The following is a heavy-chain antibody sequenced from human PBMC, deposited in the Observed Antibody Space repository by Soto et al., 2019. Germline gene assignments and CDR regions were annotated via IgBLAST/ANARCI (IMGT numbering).Heavy chain of an antibody. D-gene: IGHD6-13*01. CDR2: IIPIFGTA. Sequence: GASVKVSCKASGGTFSSYAISWVRQAPGQGLEWMGGIIPIFGTANYAQKFQGRVTITADESTSTAYMELSSLRSEDTAVYYCARVRTAGSLLLGWFDPWGQGTPVTVSS. V-gene: IGHV1-69*13. CDR1: GGTFSSYA. J-gene: IGHJ5*02. CDR3: ARVRTAGSLLLGWFDP.